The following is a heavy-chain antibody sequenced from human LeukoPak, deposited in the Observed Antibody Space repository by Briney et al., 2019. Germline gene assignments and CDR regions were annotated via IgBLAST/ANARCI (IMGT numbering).Heavy chain of an antibody. J-gene: IGHJ4*02. CDR3: ARDLSSSSYFDY. V-gene: IGHV3-30*03. CDR1: GFTFSSYS. CDR2: ISYDGSNK. Sequence: GGSLRLSCAASGFTFSSYSMNWVRQAPGKGLEWVAVISYDGSNKYYADSVKGRFTISRDNSKNTLYLQMNSLRAEDTAVYYCARDLSSSSYFDYWGQGTLVTVSS. D-gene: IGHD6-6*01.